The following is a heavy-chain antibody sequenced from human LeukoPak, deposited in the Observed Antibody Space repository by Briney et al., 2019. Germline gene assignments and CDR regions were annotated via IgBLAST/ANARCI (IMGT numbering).Heavy chain of an antibody. D-gene: IGHD6-13*01. V-gene: IGHV1-2*02. J-gene: IGHJ1*01. CDR3: ARRHSSSWYGNEYFHH. CDR1: GYTYTGYY. CDR2: INPNSGGT. Sequence: GASVNVSCKSSGYTYTGYYMHWVRQAPGQGLEWMGWINPNSGGTNYAQKFQGRVTMNRDTSISTAYMELSRLRSDDTAVYYCARRHSSSWYGNEYFHHWGQGTLV.